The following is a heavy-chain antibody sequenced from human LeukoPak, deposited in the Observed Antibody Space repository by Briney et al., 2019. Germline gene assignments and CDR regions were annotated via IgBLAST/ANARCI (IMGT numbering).Heavy chain of an antibody. V-gene: IGHV1-69*06. CDR2: IIPIFGTA. CDR1: GYTFTGYY. J-gene: IGHJ4*02. CDR3: AREKYSSTGIDY. D-gene: IGHD6-13*01. Sequence: SVKVSCKASGYTFTGYYMHWVRQAPGQGLEWMGGIIPIFGTANYAQKFQGRVTITADKSTSTAYMELSSLRSEDTAVYYCAREKYSSTGIDYWGQGTLVTVSS.